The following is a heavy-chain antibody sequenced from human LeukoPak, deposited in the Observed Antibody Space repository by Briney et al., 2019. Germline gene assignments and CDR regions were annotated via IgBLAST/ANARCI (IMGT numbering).Heavy chain of an antibody. V-gene: IGHV3-74*01. D-gene: IGHD3-10*01. CDR2: ISNDGSSL. CDR3: ARDLRFGELLSTYYFDY. J-gene: IGHJ4*02. CDR1: GFTLSNSW. Sequence: GGSLRLSCAASGFTLSNSWMHWVRQTPGKGLVWVSRISNDGSSLIYAGSVKGRFTISRDNAKNTLYLQMNSLRAEDTAVYYCARDLRFGELLSTYYFDYWGQGTLVTVSS.